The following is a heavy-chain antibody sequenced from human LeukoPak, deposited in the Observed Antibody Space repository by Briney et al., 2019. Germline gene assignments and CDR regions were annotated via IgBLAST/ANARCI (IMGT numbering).Heavy chain of an antibody. CDR3: AKENYDSSGYYWLYFDY. V-gene: IGHV3-43*02. CDR1: GFTFDDYA. J-gene: IGHJ4*02. Sequence: GGSLRLSCAASGFTFDDYAMHWVRQAPGKGLEWVSLISGDGGSTYYADSVKGRFTISRGNSKNSLYLQMNSLRTEDTALYYCAKENYDSSGYYWLYFDYWGQGTLVTVSS. D-gene: IGHD3-22*01. CDR2: ISGDGGST.